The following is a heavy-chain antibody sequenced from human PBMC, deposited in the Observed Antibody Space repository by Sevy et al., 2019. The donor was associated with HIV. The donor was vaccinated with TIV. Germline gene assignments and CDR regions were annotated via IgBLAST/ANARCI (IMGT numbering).Heavy chain of an antibody. CDR1: GYTFTGYY. J-gene: IGHJ6*02. CDR2: INPNSGGT. V-gene: IGHV1-2*02. Sequence: ASVKVSCKASGYTFTGYYMHWVRQAPGQGLEWMGWINPNSGGTNYAQKFQGRVTMTRDTSISTAYMELSRLRSDDTAGYYGAGVELGTGGSGWYVGWYYYYGMDVWGQGTTVTVSS. D-gene: IGHD6-19*01. CDR3: AGVELGTGGSGWYVGWYYYYGMDV.